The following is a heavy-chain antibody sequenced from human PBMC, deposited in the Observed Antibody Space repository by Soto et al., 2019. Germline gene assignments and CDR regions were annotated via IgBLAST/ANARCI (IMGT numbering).Heavy chain of an antibody. CDR3: ARRKGDYFAFDI. J-gene: IGHJ3*02. Sequence: LKISCKGSGYSFTSYWISWVRQMPGKGLEWMGRIDPSDSYTNYSPSFQGHVTISADKSISTAYLQWSSLKASDTAMYYCARRKGDYFAFDIWGQGTMVTVSS. V-gene: IGHV5-10-1*01. D-gene: IGHD4-17*01. CDR2: IDPSDSYT. CDR1: GYSFTSYW.